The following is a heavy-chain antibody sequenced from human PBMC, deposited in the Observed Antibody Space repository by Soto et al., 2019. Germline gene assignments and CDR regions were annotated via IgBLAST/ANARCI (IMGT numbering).Heavy chain of an antibody. CDR1: GYTFTSYG. J-gene: IGHJ3*02. CDR3: ARDRSIVATVGAFDI. CDR2: ISAYNGNT. D-gene: IGHD5-12*01. Sequence: ASVKVSCKASGYTFTSYGISWVRQAPGQGLEWMGWISAYNGNTNYAQKLQGRVTMTTDTSTSTAYMELRSPRSDDTAVYYCARDRSIVATVGAFDIWGQGTMVTVSS. V-gene: IGHV1-18*01.